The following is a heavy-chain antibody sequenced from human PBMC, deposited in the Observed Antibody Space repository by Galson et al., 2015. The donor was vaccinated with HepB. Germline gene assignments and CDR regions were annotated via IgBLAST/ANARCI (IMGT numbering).Heavy chain of an antibody. CDR2: IYHSGST. Sequence: LTCTVSGYSISSGYYWGWIRQPPGKGLEWIGSIYHSGSTYYNPSLKSRVTISVDTSKNQFSLKLSSVTAADTAVYYCARVDYYDSSGQIDYWGQGTLVTVSS. J-gene: IGHJ4*02. D-gene: IGHD3-22*01. CDR1: GYSISSGYY. V-gene: IGHV4-38-2*02. CDR3: ARVDYYDSSGQIDY.